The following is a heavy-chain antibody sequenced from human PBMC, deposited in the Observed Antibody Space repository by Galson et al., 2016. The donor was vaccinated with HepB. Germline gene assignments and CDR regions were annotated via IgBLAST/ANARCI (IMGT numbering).Heavy chain of an antibody. CDR2: IWYDGSNK. J-gene: IGHJ5*01. Sequence: SLRLSCAASGFTFSSFGMYWVRQAPGKGLEWVAVIWYDGSNKYYADSVKGRFTISRDNSKNTLYLQMNSLRAEDTAVYYCAKVATPNRNYENWCDSWGQGTLVTVSS. D-gene: IGHD4-11*01. V-gene: IGHV3-33*06. CDR1: GFTFSSFG. CDR3: AKVATPNRNYENWCDS.